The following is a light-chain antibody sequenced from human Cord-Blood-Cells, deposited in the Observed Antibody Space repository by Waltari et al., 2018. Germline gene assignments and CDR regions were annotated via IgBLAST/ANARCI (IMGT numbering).Light chain of an antibody. J-gene: IGKJ2*01. CDR3: QQYNSYSRT. CDR1: QSISSR. CDR2: KAS. Sequence: DIQMTQSPSTLSASVGDRVTITCRASQSISSRLAWYQQKPGKAPKPLIYKASSLESGVPSRISGSGSGTEFTLTISSLQPDDFATYYCQQYNSYSRTFGQGTKLEIK. V-gene: IGKV1-5*03.